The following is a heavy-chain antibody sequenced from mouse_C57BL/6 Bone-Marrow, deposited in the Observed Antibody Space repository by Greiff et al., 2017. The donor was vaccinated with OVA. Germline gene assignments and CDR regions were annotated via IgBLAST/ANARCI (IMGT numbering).Heavy chain of an antibody. V-gene: IGHV5-6*02. CDR2: ISSGGSYT. Sequence: EVNVVESGGDLVKPGGSLKLSCAASGFTFSSYGMSWVRQTPDKRLEWVATISSGGSYTYYPDSVKGRFTISRDNAKNTLYLQMSSLKSEDTAMYYCARRDYSDYWGQGTTLTVSS. CDR3: ARRDYSDY. J-gene: IGHJ2*01. CDR1: GFTFSSYG.